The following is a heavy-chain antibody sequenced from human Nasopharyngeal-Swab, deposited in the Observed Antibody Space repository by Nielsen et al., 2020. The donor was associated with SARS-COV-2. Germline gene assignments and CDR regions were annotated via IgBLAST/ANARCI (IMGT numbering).Heavy chain of an antibody. CDR2: IYYTGST. V-gene: IGHV4-31*02. D-gene: IGHD6-13*01. J-gene: IGHJ6*02. Sequence: RLSPGKGLGWIGYIYYTGSTYCNPSLKSRVTISVDTSKNKFSLKLTSVPAADTAVYYCARYRSSIWSSYGMDVWGQGTTVTVSS. CDR3: ARYRSSIWSSYGMDV.